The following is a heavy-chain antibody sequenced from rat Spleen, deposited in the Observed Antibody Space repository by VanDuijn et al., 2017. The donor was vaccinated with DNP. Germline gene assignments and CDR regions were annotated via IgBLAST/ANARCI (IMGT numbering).Heavy chain of an antibody. Sequence: EVQLVESGGGFVQPGRSLRLSCAASGFTFSAYNMAWVRQTPKKALEWVATISYDGGRTYYRDSVKGRFTISRANSKSTLYLQMDSLRSEDTATYYCASQGTIAAMAFGSWGQGTLVTVSS. CDR1: GFTFSAYN. V-gene: IGHV5S10*01. J-gene: IGHJ3*01. D-gene: IGHD1-2*01. CDR3: ASQGTIAAMAFGS. CDR2: ISYDGGRT.